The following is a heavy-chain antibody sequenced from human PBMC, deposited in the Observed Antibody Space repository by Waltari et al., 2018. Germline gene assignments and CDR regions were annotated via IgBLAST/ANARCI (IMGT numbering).Heavy chain of an antibody. J-gene: IGHJ4*02. D-gene: IGHD3-16*02. Sequence: QVQLQESGPRLVKPSETLSLTCTVSGDSMGSYYWNWIRQSPEKGLEWICYISSSESPNYNPSLRSRVSFSVDTSMNQFSLTLYSVTAADTAVYYCARHGHVFAWGNYRHMFFFDYWGQGLQVTVSS. CDR1: GDSMGSYY. V-gene: IGHV4-4*09. CDR3: ARHGHVFAWGNYRHMFFFDY. CDR2: ISSSESP.